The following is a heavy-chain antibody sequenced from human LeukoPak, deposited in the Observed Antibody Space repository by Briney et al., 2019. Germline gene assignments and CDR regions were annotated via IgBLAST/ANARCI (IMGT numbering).Heavy chain of an antibody. CDR1: RGTFSSYT. V-gene: IGHV1-69*04. CDR2: IIPILGIA. CDR3: AREIRYYYYMDV. J-gene: IGHJ6*03. Sequence: SVKVSCKASRGTFSSYTISWVRQAPGQGREWIGMIIPILGIANYAQKFQGRVTITADKSTRTAYMELSSLRSEDTAVYYCAREIRYYYYMDVWGKGTTVTVSS.